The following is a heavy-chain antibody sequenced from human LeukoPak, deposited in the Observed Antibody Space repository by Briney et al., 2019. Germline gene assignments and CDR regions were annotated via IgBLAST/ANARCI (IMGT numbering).Heavy chain of an antibody. CDR1: GDSVSSSNYY. CDR3: ARGGGAAAGTSGRYYFDY. CDR2: IYYGGNT. V-gene: IGHV4-61*01. Sequence: PSETLSLTCAVSGDSVSSSNYYWSWIRQPPGKGLEWIGYIYYGGNTNYNPSLQSRVTISVDTSKSQFSLKLSSVTAADTAVYYCARGGGAAAGTSGRYYFDYWGQGTLVTVSS. J-gene: IGHJ4*02. D-gene: IGHD6-13*01.